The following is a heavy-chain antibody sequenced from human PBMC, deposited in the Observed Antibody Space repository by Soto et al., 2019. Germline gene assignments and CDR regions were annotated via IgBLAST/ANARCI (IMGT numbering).Heavy chain of an antibody. J-gene: IGHJ4*02. CDR2: IRSKAYGGTT. CDR3: TRDRRFKWFGVDY. D-gene: IGHD3-10*01. V-gene: IGHV3-49*03. Sequence: GGSLRLSCTASGFTFGDYAMSWFRQAPGKGLEWVGFIRSKAYGGTTEYAASVKGRFTISRDDSKSIAYLQMNSLKTDDTAVYYCTRDRRFKWFGVDYWGQGTLVTVSS. CDR1: GFTFGDYA.